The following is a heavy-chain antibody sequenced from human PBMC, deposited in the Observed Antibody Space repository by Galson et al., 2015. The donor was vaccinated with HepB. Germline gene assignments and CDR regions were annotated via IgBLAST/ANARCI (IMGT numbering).Heavy chain of an antibody. CDR2: INPSGGST. V-gene: IGHV1-46*04. CDR3: ARSLLTYHDYGGKGYYYYGMDV. D-gene: IGHD4-23*01. Sequence: SVKVSCKASGYTFTSYYMHWVRQAPGQGLEWMGIINPSGGSTSYAQKLQGRVTMTRDTSTSTVYMELSSLRSEDTAVYYCARSLLTYHDYGGKGYYYYGMDVWGQGTTVTVSS. J-gene: IGHJ6*02. CDR1: GYTFTSYY.